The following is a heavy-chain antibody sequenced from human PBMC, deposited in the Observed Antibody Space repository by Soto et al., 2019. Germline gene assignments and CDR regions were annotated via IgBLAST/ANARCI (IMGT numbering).Heavy chain of an antibody. Sequence: QVQLVQSGAEVKKPGSSVNVSRKASGGIFSTYAISWLRQAPGQGLKWMGGIIPIFGTPNYAQRFQGRVTITADESTRTAYMELSRLRSEDTAVYYCARDRDDYGSGNYYNRIDFWGQGTLVTVSS. CDR3: ARDRDDYGSGNYYNRIDF. D-gene: IGHD3-10*01. CDR1: GGIFSTYA. V-gene: IGHV1-69*01. J-gene: IGHJ4*02. CDR2: IIPIFGTP.